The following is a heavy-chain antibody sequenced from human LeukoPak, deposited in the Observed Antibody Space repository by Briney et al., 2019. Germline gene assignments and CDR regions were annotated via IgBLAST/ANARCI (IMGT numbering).Heavy chain of an antibody. CDR2: IYYSGST. D-gene: IGHD2-2*01. J-gene: IGHJ4*02. Sequence: SETLSPTCTVSGGSISSSSYYWGWIRQPPGKGLEWIGSIYYSGSTYYNPSLKSRVTISVDTSKNQFSLKLSSVTAADTAVYYCARPSDQLLFGIDYWGQGTLVTVSS. CDR1: GGSISSSSYY. V-gene: IGHV4-39*01. CDR3: ARPSDQLLFGIDY.